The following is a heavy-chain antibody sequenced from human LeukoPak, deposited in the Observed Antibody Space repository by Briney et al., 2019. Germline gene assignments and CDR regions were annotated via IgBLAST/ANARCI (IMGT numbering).Heavy chain of an antibody. J-gene: IGHJ6*03. V-gene: IGHV1-69*05. CDR3: ARVDRSHFYLDV. CDR1: GGTFSSYT. Sequence: SVKVSCKASGGTFSSYTITWVRQAPGQGLEWMGGIMPLFNTANYAQQFQGRVPMTNDESKGTGYMELRSLRFEDTAMYYCARVDRSHFYLDVWGKGATVTVSS. CDR2: IMPLFNTA.